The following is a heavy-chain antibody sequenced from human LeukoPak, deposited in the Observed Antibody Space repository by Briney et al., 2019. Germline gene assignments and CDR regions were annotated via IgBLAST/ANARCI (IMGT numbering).Heavy chain of an antibody. D-gene: IGHD2-15*01. CDR2: INHSGST. V-gene: IGHV4-34*01. CDR3: ARGQEDIVVVVAAHNSYYFDY. Sequence: SETLSLTCAVYGGSFSGYYWSWIRQPPGKGLEWIGEINHSGSTNYNPSLKSRVPISVDTSKHQFSLKLSSVTAADTAVYYCARGQEDIVVVVAAHNSYYFDYWGQGTLVTVSS. J-gene: IGHJ4*02. CDR1: GGSFSGYY.